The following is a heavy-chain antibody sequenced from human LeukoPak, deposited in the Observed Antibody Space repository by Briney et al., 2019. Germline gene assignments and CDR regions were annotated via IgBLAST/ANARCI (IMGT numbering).Heavy chain of an antibody. J-gene: IGHJ6*02. D-gene: IGHD5-18*01. CDR1: GFTFSSYW. CDR3: ARESSYGYYYYYYGMDV. Sequence: GGSLRLSCAASGFTFSSYWMSWVRQAPGEGLEWVANIKQDGSEKYYVDSVKGRFTISRDNAKNSLYLQMNSLRAEDTAVYYCARESSYGYYYYYYGMDVWGQGTTVTVSS. V-gene: IGHV3-7*01. CDR2: IKQDGSEK.